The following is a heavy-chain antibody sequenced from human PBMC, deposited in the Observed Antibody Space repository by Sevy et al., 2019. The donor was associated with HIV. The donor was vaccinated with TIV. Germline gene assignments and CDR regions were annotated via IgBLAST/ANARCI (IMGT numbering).Heavy chain of an antibody. CDR2: ISGSGGST. V-gene: IGHV3-23*01. Sequence: GGSLRLSCAASGFTFSSYAMSWVRHAPGKGLEWVSAISGSGGSTYYADSVKGRFTISRDNSKNTLYLQMNSLRAEDTAVYYCAKDRLEWLLYRYDWFDPWGQGTLVTVSS. J-gene: IGHJ5*02. D-gene: IGHD3-3*01. CDR1: GFTFSSYA. CDR3: AKDRLEWLLYRYDWFDP.